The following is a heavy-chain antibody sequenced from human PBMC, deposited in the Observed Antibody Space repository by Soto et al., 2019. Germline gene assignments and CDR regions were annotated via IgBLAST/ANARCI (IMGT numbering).Heavy chain of an antibody. CDR2: VSANNGHT. Sequence: ASVKVSCKASGFTFSNYGLNWVRQAPGQGLEWMGWVSANNGHTNYAQNLQGRVSMTTDTTTSTAYMELRGLTFDDTAVYYCARDIESVTAKHFFYYYAMDVWGQGTTVTVSS. CDR1: GFTFSNYG. V-gene: IGHV1-18*01. D-gene: IGHD2-8*01. CDR3: ARDIESVTAKHFFYYYAMDV. J-gene: IGHJ6*02.